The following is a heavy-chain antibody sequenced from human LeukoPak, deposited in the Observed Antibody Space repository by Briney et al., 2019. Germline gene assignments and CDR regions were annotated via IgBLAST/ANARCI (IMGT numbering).Heavy chain of an antibody. CDR2: IYYSGST. D-gene: IGHD3-10*01. CDR3: ARTKMVRGGLRIGWFDP. V-gene: IGHV4-39*07. J-gene: IGHJ5*02. CDR1: GGSISSSSYY. Sequence: SETLSLTCTVSGGSISSSSYYWGWIRQPPGKGLEWIGTIYYSGSTYYNPSLKSRVTISVDTSKNQFSLKLSSVTAADTAVYYCARTKMVRGGLRIGWFDPWGQGTLVTVSS.